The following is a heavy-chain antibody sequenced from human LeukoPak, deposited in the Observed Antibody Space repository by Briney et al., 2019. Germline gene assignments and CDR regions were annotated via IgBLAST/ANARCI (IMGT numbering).Heavy chain of an antibody. V-gene: IGHV1-69*13. CDR2: IIPIFGAA. D-gene: IGHD3-22*01. Sequence: GASVKVSCKASGGTFSSYAISWVRQAPGQGLEWMGGIIPIFGAANYAQKFQGRVTITADESTSTAYMELSSLRSEDTAVYYCASYGLGYDSSGYYNYWGQGTLVTVSS. J-gene: IGHJ4*02. CDR3: ASYGLGYDSSGYYNY. CDR1: GGTFSSYA.